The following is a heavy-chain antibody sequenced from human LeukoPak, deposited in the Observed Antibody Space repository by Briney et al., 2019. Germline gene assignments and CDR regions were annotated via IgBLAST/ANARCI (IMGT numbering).Heavy chain of an antibody. V-gene: IGHV3-7*03. Sequence: GGSLRLSCAASGFTFSSYWMTWVRQAPGEGLEWVANIKQDGSEKYYVDSVKGRFTISRDNAKNSLYLQMNSLRAEDTALYYCAKGLRYFDWLLSYWGQGTLVTVSS. CDR1: GFTFSSYW. D-gene: IGHD3-9*01. J-gene: IGHJ4*02. CDR3: AKGLRYFDWLLSY. CDR2: IKQDGSEK.